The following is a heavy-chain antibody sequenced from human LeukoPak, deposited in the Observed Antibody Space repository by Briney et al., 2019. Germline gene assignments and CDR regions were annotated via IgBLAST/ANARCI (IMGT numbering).Heavy chain of an antibody. CDR1: GFTFSSYA. CDR3: ATQNSGYYSPFDP. D-gene: IGHD3-22*01. CDR2: ISGTGGST. J-gene: IGHJ5*02. Sequence: PGGSLRLSCAASGFTFSSYAMSWVRQAPGKGLEWVSGISGTGGSTFYADSVKGRLTISRDNSKNTLYLQMNSLRAEDTAVYYCATQNSGYYSPFDPWGQGTLVTVSS. V-gene: IGHV3-23*01.